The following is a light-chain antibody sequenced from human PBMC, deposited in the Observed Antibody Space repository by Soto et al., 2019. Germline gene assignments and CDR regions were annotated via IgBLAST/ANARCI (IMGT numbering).Light chain of an antibody. CDR1: SSDVGGYNY. CDR2: DVN. CDR3: SSYTSSSTWV. V-gene: IGLV2-14*03. J-gene: IGLJ3*02. Sequence: QSALTQPASVSGSPGQSNTISCTGTSSDVGGYNYVSWYQQHPGKAPKLMIYDVNNRPSGVSNRFSGSKSGNTASLTISGLQAEDEADYYCSSYTSSSTWVFGGGTKLTVL.